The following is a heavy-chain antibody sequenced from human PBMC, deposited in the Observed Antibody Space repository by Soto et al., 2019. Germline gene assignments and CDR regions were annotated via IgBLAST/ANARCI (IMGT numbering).Heavy chain of an antibody. CDR1: GYTFTSYS. CDR2: INAGNGNT. Sequence: EGPVEVSRKASGYTFTSYSMHWVRQAPGQRLEWMGWINAGNGNTKYSQKFQGRVTITRDTSASTAYMELSSLRSEDTAVYYCARDLGGWTDYWGQGTLVTVSS. J-gene: IGHJ4*02. D-gene: IGHD2-15*01. CDR3: ARDLGGWTDY. V-gene: IGHV1-3*01.